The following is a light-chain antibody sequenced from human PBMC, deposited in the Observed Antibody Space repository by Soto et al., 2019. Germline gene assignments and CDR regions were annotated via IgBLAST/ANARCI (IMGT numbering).Light chain of an antibody. V-gene: IGKV3-20*01. CDR3: QQYGSSSWT. CDR2: GAS. Sequence: EIVLTQSPGTLSLSPEERATLSCRASQSVSSSYLAWYQQKPGQAPRLLMYGASSRATGISDRFSGSGSGTDFTLTISRLEPEDFAVYYCQQYGSSSWTFGQGTKVEIK. CDR1: QSVSSSY. J-gene: IGKJ1*01.